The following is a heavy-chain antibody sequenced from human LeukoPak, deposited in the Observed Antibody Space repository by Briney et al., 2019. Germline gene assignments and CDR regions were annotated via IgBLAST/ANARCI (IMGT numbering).Heavy chain of an antibody. CDR1: GYTFTSYA. D-gene: IGHD4-17*01. CDR3: ARGPEELYGDYGDGMDV. Sequence: ASVKVSCKASGYTFTSYAMHWVRQAPGQRLEWMGWINAGNGNTKYSQKFQGRVTITRDTSASTAYMELSSLRSEDTAVYYCARGPEELYGDYGDGMDVWGQGPTVTVSS. CDR2: INAGNGNT. V-gene: IGHV1-3*01. J-gene: IGHJ6*02.